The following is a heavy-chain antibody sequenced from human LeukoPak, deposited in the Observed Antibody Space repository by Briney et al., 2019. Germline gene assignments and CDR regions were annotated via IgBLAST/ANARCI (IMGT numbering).Heavy chain of an antibody. V-gene: IGHV4-59*01. Sequence: SETLSLTCSVSAGSISRYYWSWIRQPPGKGLEWIGYIYYSGSTNYNPSLKSRVTISVDTSKNQFSLKLSSVTAADTAVYYCARVEWFGELSPFDIWGQGTMVTVSS. CDR3: ARVEWFGELSPFDI. J-gene: IGHJ3*02. D-gene: IGHD3-10*01. CDR2: IYYSGST. CDR1: AGSISRYY.